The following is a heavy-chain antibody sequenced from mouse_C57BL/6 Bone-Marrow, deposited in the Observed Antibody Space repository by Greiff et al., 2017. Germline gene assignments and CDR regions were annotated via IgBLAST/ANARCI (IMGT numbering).Heavy chain of an antibody. V-gene: IGHV1-39*01. CDR1: GYSFTDYN. CDR3: ARGYEYDYAMDY. D-gene: IGHD2-4*01. J-gene: IGHJ4*01. Sequence: VQLQQSGPELVKPGASVKISCKASGYSFTDYNMNWVKQSNGKSLEWIGLINPNYGTTSYNQKFKGKATLTVDQASSTAYMQLNGLTSEDSAVYYCARGYEYDYAMDYWGQGTSVTVSS. CDR2: INPNYGTT.